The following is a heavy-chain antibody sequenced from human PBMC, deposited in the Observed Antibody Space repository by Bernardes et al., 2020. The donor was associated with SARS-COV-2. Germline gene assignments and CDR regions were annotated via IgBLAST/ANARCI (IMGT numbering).Heavy chain of an antibody. D-gene: IGHD6-19*01. Sequence: ASVKVSCKSSGYTFTNYVFIWVRQAPGQGLEWMGWISAYNGDTRYAQKFQGRVTMTTDTSTSTAYMELRSLTSDDTAVYYCARDPSNTSGYYAYFDSWGQGTLVTVSS. CDR1: GYTFTNYV. CDR3: ARDPSNTSGYYAYFDS. J-gene: IGHJ4*02. V-gene: IGHV1-18*01. CDR2: ISAYNGDT.